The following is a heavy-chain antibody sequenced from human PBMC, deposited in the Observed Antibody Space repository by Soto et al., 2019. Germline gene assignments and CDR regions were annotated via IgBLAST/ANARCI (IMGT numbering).Heavy chain of an antibody. V-gene: IGHV3-30*18. CDR3: VKGSEVARHEFDY. CDR1: GFTFSNFG. CDR2: ISFDGSDK. J-gene: IGHJ4*02. D-gene: IGHD2-15*01. Sequence: QVQLVESGGGVVQPGRSLRLSCAASGFTFSNFGMHWVRQAPGKGLEWVAAISFDGSDKYYLDSVKGRFTISRDNSKNTLFLQMNSLRVEDTAVYYCVKGSEVARHEFDYWGQGTLVTVSS.